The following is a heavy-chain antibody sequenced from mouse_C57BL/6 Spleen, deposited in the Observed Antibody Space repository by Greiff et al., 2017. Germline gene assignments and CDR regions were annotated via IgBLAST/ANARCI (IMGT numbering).Heavy chain of an antibody. CDR2: IDPANGNT. D-gene: IGHD1-1*01. CDR1: GYTFTSYW. V-gene: IGHV14-3*01. CDR3: AHYGSYYFDY. Sequence: VQLKQPGAELVKPGASVKLSCKASGYTFTSYWMQWVKQRPEQGLEWIGRIDPANGNTKYAPKFQGKATITADTSSNTAYLQLSSLTSEDTAIYYCAHYGSYYFDYWGQGTTLTVSS. J-gene: IGHJ2*01.